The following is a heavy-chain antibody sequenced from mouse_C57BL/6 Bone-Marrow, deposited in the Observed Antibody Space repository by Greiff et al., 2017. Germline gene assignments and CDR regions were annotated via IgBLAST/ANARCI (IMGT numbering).Heavy chain of an antibody. CDR3: ADDGYYPFDY. Sequence: QVQLQQSGAELVKPGASVKLSCKASGYTFTSYWMHWVKQRPGQGLAWIGMIHPNSGSTNYNEKFKSKATLTVDKSSSTAYMQLSSLTSEDSAVYYCADDGYYPFDYWGQGTTLTVSS. V-gene: IGHV1-64*01. D-gene: IGHD2-3*01. CDR2: IHPNSGST. CDR1: GYTFTSYW. J-gene: IGHJ2*01.